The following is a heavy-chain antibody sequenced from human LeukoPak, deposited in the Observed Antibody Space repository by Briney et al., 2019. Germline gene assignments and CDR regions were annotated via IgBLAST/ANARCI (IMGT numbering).Heavy chain of an antibody. J-gene: IGHJ2*01. V-gene: IGHV3-23*01. D-gene: IGHD5-12*01. CDR2: ISDSGGST. Sequence: GGSLRLSCAASGFTFSSYAMSWVRQAPGKGLEWVSIISDSGGSTYHADSVKGRFTMSRDNSKNTLYLQMNSLRAEDTAVYYCASSGYDLDWYFDLWGRGTLVTVSS. CDR1: GFTFSSYA. CDR3: ASSGYDLDWYFDL.